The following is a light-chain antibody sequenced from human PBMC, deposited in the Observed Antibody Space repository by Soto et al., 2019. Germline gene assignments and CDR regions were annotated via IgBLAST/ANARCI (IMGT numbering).Light chain of an antibody. V-gene: IGKV3-15*01. Sequence: LMTQSPATLSVSPGERATLSCRASQSVSNNLAWYQQKPGQAPRLLLYDASTRATGIPARFSGSGSGTDVTLTISGLQSEDFAVYYCQQYNNWPPWTFGQGTKVEIK. CDR1: QSVSNN. CDR2: DAS. CDR3: QQYNNWPPWT. J-gene: IGKJ1*01.